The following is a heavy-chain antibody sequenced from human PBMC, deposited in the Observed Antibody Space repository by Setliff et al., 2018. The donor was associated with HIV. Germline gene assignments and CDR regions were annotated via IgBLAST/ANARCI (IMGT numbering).Heavy chain of an antibody. CDR2: IYTSGST. D-gene: IGHD2-8*01. J-gene: IGHJ6*03. CDR3: ARDPSLVSQRYYYMDV. V-gene: IGHV4-61*02. Sequence: SETLSLTCTVSGGSISSGSYYWSWIRQPAGKGLEWIGRIYTSGSTNYNPSLKSRVTISVDTSKNQFSLKLSSVTAADTAVYFCARDPSLVSQRYYYMDVWGKGTTVTVSS. CDR1: GGSISSGSYY.